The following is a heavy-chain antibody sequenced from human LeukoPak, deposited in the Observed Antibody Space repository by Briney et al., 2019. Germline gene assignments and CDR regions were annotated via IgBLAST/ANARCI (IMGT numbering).Heavy chain of an antibody. CDR1: GFTFSDHY. J-gene: IGHJ4*02. Sequence: PGGSLRLSCAASGFTFSDHYMDWVRQPPGKGLEWVANMRFDGTEMYYVDSVKGRFSISRDNAKNSVSLQMNSLRVEDTAVYYCAREKTTGPYYFDYWGQGILVTVSS. CDR2: MRFDGTEM. CDR3: AREKTTGPYYFDY. V-gene: IGHV3-7*03. D-gene: IGHD1-1*01.